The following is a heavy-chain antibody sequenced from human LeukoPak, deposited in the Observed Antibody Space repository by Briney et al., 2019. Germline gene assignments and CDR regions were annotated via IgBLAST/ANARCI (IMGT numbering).Heavy chain of an antibody. D-gene: IGHD6-13*01. CDR1: GFTFDDYA. CDR2: ISWNSGSI. CDR3: TKDMGYSSSWYYFDY. J-gene: IGHJ4*02. Sequence: QPGRSLRLSCAASGFTFDDYAMHWVRQAPGKGLEWVSGISWNSGSIGYADSVKGRFTISRDNAKNSLYPQMNSLRAEDTALYYCTKDMGYSSSWYYFDYWGQGTLVTVSS. V-gene: IGHV3-9*01.